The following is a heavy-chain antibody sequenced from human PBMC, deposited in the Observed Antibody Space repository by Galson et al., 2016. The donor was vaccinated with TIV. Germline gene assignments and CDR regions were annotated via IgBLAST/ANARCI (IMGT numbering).Heavy chain of an antibody. V-gene: IGHV3-30*18. CDR2: VSNGGNVK. CDR1: GFTFSSYG. CDR3: TKEPVPVSGGYYFDY. J-gene: IGHJ4*02. D-gene: IGHD6-19*01. Sequence: SLRLSCAASGFTFSSYGMHWVRQAPGKGLEWVAVVSNGGNVKYYADSVKDRFTISRDNSKNTVFLQMHSLRPKDTAVYYCTKEPVPVSGGYYFDYWGQGTLVTVSS.